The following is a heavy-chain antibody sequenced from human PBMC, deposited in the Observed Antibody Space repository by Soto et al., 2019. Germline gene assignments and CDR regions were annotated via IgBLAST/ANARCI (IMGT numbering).Heavy chain of an antibody. CDR3: ATFGMTESSSNWFDP. V-gene: IGHV1-24*01. CDR1: GYTLTELS. J-gene: IGHJ5*02. CDR2: FDPEDGET. D-gene: IGHD6-6*01. Sequence: GASVKVSCKVSGYTLTELSMHWVRQAPGKGLEWMGGFDPEDGETIYAQKFQGRVTMTEDTSTDTAYMELSSLRSEDTAVYYCATFGMTESSSNWFDPWGQGTLVTVSS.